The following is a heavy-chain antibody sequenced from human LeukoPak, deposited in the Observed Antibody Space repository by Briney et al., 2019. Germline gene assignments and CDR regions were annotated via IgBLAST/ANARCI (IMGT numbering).Heavy chain of an antibody. CDR2: ISSGSSSI. J-gene: IGHJ4*02. Sequence: GGSLRLSCAGSGFTFSNYNMNWVRQTPGKGLEWVSSISSGSSSIYYADSVKGQFTISRDNAKNSLYLQMNSLRAEDTALYYCAKDIGDTMVRGVTTYFDYWGQGTLVTVSS. V-gene: IGHV3-21*04. CDR3: AKDIGDTMVRGVTTYFDY. D-gene: IGHD3-10*01. CDR1: GFTFSNYN.